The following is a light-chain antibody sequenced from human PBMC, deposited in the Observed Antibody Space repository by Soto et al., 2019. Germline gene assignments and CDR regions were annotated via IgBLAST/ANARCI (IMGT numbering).Light chain of an antibody. J-gene: IGKJ1*01. CDR1: QGIGTY. Sequence: IQLTQSPSALSASVGDGFTVTCRASQGIGTYLVWYQQKSGKAPTVLIYASSTLQTGVPSRFSGSGSGTDFSLTISSLHPEDVATYYCQQVDSYHRTFGQGTKVDIK. CDR2: ASS. CDR3: QQVDSYHRT. V-gene: IGKV1-9*01.